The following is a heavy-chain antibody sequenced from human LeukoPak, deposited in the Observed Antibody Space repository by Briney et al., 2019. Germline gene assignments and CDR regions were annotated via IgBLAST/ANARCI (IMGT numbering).Heavy chain of an antibody. CDR2: IYYSGST. CDR1: GGSLSSYY. J-gene: IGHJ2*01. D-gene: IGHD4-17*01. CDR3: ARHYGDYVGWYFDL. V-gene: IGHV4-59*08. Sequence: SETLSLTCTVPGGSLSSYYWSWIRQPPGKGLEWIGYIYYSGSTNYNPSLKSRVTISVDTSKNQFSLKLSSVTAADTAVYYCARHYGDYVGWYFDLWGRGTLVTVSS.